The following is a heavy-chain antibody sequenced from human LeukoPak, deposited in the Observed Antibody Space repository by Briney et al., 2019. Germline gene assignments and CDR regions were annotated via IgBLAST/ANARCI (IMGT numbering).Heavy chain of an antibody. CDR1: GFTFNNYA. CDR3: ANDFDH. Sequence: PGGSLRLSCAASGFTFNNYAMSWVRQAPGKGLEWVSTTSGSDDNTYYADSVKGRFTISRDISKNTLYLQMNSLRADDTAVYYCANDFDHWGQGALVTVSS. CDR2: TSGSDDNT. J-gene: IGHJ4*02. V-gene: IGHV3-23*01.